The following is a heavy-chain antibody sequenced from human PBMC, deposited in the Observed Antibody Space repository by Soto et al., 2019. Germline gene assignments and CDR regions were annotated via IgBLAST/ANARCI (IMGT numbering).Heavy chain of an antibody. Sequence: SETLSLTCTVSGGSISSSTYYWAWIRQPPGKGLECIGSMYSGGSTYYSPSLKTRVTISDDTSKNHFSLKLSSVTAADTAVYYCARHTWYILRDYLAYPAQGTLVLVSS. D-gene: IGHD2-8*01. CDR2: MYSGGST. V-gene: IGHV4-39*01. J-gene: IGHJ4*02. CDR1: GGSISSSTYY. CDR3: ARHTWYILRDYLAY.